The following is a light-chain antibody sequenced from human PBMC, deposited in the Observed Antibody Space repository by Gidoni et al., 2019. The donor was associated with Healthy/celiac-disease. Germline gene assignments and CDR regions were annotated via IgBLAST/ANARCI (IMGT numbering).Light chain of an antibody. V-gene: IGLV3-21*04. CDR1: NIGSKS. CDR3: QVWDSSSDHVV. Sequence: SHVLTQPPSVSVAPGTTARITCGGNNIGSKSVHWYQQKPGQAPVLVIYYDSDRPSGLPERFSGSNSGNTATLTISRVEAGDEADYYCQVWDSSSDHVVVGGGTKLTVL. CDR2: YDS. J-gene: IGLJ2*01.